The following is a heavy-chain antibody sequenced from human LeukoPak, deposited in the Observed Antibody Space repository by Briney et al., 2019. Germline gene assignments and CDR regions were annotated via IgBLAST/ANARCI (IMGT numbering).Heavy chain of an antibody. CDR2: FDPEDGET. CDR3: ATDKVGATRGHNDY. V-gene: IGHV1-24*01. J-gene: IGHJ4*02. CDR1: GYTLTELS. D-gene: IGHD1-26*01. Sequence: ASVKVSCKVSGYTLTELSTHWVRQAPGKGLEWMGGFDPEDGETIYAQKFQGRVTMTEDTSTDTAYMELSSLRSEDTAVYYCATDKVGATRGHNDYWGQGPLVTVSS.